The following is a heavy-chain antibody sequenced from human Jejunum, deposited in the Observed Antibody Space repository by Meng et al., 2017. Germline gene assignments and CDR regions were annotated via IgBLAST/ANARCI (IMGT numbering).Heavy chain of an antibody. D-gene: IGHD3-10*01. J-gene: IGHJ4*02. CDR2: INPDGRYE. V-gene: IGHV3-7*01. CDR3: VRNGGSGDY. Sequence: LSLTCAASGFTLSGYWMNWIRQAPGKGLEWVANINPDGRYELYVDSVKGRFTISRDNVKNSLDLQMNSLRVEDTAMYYCVRNGGSGDYWGQGTLVTVSS. CDR1: GFTLSGYW.